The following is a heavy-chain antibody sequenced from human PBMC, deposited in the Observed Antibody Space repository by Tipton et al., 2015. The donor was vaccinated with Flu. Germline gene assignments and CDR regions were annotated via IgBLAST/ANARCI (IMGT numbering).Heavy chain of an antibody. Sequence: SLRLSCAVSGFTFSSYAMSWVRQAPGKGLEWVSTVSGSAYTSYYADSVKGRFTISRDNSKDTLYLQMDSLRGEDTAVYYCAKEHLWGVAGAGTGWGQGTLVTVSS. CDR2: VSGSAYTS. CDR3: AKEHLWGVAGAGTG. D-gene: IGHD6-13*01. J-gene: IGHJ1*01. CDR1: GFTFSSYA. V-gene: IGHV3-23*01.